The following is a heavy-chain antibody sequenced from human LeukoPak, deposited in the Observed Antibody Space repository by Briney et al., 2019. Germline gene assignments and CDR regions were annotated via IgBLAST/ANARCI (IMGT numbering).Heavy chain of an antibody. CDR3: ARQLSGWYVGNFDY. D-gene: IGHD6-19*01. V-gene: IGHV4-34*01. CDR1: GVSFSGYY. CDR2: INHSGST. J-gene: IGHJ4*02. Sequence: SETLSLTCAVYGVSFSGYYWSWLRQPPGKGLEWIGEINHSGSTNYNPSLKSRVTISVDTSKNQFSLKLSSVTAADTAVYYCARQLSGWYVGNFDYWGQGTLVTVSS.